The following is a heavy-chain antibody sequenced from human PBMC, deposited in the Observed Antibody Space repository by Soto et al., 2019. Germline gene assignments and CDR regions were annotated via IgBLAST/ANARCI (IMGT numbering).Heavy chain of an antibody. CDR1: GYTFTSYY. J-gene: IGHJ1*01. CDR3: ARDRKRDSGYAGSDVSQH. V-gene: IGHV1-46*01. Sequence: QVQLVQSGAEVKKPGASVKVSCKASGYTFTSYYLHWVRQAPGQGLEWMGIINPSGGSTSYAQKFQGRVTMTRDTSTSTVYMELSSLRSEDTAVYYCARDRKRDSGYAGSDVSQHWGQGTLVTVSS. CDR2: INPSGGST. D-gene: IGHD5-12*01.